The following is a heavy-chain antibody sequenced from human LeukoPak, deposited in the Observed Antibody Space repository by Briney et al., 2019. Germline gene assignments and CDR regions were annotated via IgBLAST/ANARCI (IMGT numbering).Heavy chain of an antibody. CDR2: IGSSGAKT. CDR1: GFTFNNYA. V-gene: IGHV3-23*01. Sequence: PGGSLRLSCAASGFTFNNYAMTWARQAPGKGLEWVSSIGSSGAKTYYADSVKGRFTISRDNSKNTLYLQMNSLRAEDTAVFYCARDNSGSYSFVDYWGQGTLVTVSS. D-gene: IGHD3-10*01. J-gene: IGHJ4*02. CDR3: ARDNSGSYSFVDY.